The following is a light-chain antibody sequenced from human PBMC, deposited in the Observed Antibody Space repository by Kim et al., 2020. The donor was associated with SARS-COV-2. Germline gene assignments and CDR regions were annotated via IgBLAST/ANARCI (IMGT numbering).Light chain of an antibody. J-gene: IGLJ1*01. CDR3: QVWDSSSDHRYV. CDR2: YDS. V-gene: IGLV3-21*04. CDR1: NIGSKS. Sequence: PGKTARITCGGNNIGSKSVHWYQQKPGQAPVLVIYYDSDRPSGIPERFSGSNSGNTATLTISRVEAGDEADYYCQVWDSSSDHRYVFGTGTKVTVL.